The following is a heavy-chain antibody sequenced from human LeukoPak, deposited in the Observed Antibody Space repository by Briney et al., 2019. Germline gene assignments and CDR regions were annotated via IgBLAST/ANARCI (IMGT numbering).Heavy chain of an antibody. Sequence: PGGSLRLSCATSGFTFSSNWMSWVRHVPGRGLDWVANIKPDGSAQYYAASVKGRFTVSRDNTKNSLYLQMNSLRAEDTAVYYCAREKFLEWYAVAGTFGYFDYWGQGTLVTVSS. CDR1: GFTFSSNW. V-gene: IGHV3-7*01. CDR2: IKPDGSAQ. D-gene: IGHD6-19*01. CDR3: AREKFLEWYAVAGTFGYFDY. J-gene: IGHJ4*02.